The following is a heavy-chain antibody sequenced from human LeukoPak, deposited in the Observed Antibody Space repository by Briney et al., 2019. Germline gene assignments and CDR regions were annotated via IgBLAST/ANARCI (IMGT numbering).Heavy chain of an antibody. CDR1: GFTFSSYT. CDR2: ISFDGTNK. V-gene: IGHV3-30-3*01. D-gene: IGHD5-12*01. J-gene: IGHJ6*02. Sequence: PGGSLRLSCAASGFTFSSYTMHWVRQAPGKGLEWVAVISFDGTNKYYADSVKGRFTISRDNSKNTLYLQMNSLRAEDTAVYYCAKDTGPPPLGLRYYYYGMDVWGQGTTVTVSS. CDR3: AKDTGPPPLGLRYYYYGMDV.